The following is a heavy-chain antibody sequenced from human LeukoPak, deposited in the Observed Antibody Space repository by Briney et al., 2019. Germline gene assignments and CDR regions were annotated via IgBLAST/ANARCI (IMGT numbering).Heavy chain of an antibody. V-gene: IGHV4-59*01. Sequence: SETLSLTCTVSGGSISSYYWSWIRQPPGKGLEWIGYMYYSGSTNYNPSLKSRVTISVDTSKNQFSLKLSSVTAADTAVYYCARGTTASDLDGTAYWGQGTLVTVSS. CDR3: ARGTTASDLDGTAY. J-gene: IGHJ4*02. D-gene: IGHD1/OR15-1a*01. CDR1: GGSISSYY. CDR2: MYYSGST.